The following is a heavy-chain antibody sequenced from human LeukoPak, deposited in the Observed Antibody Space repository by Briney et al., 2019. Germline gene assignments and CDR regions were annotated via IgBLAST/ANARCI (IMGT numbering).Heavy chain of an antibody. J-gene: IGHJ4*02. CDR1: GGSLSSYY. Sequence: SETLSLTCTVSGGSLSSYYWSWLRQPAGQGLEWIGRIYTSGSTNYNPSLKSRVTMSVDTSKNPFSLRLTSVTAADTAVYYCARDLCGSGNFLPESRWGQGILVTVSS. V-gene: IGHV4-4*07. CDR3: ARDLCGSGNFLPESR. D-gene: IGHD3-10*01. CDR2: IYTSGST.